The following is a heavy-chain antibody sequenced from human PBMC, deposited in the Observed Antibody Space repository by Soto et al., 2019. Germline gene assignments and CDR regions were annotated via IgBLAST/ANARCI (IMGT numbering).Heavy chain of an antibody. D-gene: IGHD2-15*01. CDR3: ARAHEVAWFDS. CDR1: VFSFISYT. V-gene: IGHV3-21*06. J-gene: IGHJ5*01. CDR2: ITNRGTHT. Sequence: GGSLRLSCTSSVFSFISYTMKWVRQAPGKGLQWVASITNRGTHTYSADSVKGRFTISRDNDKNSLYLQMNNLRAEDTATYYCARAHEVAWFDSWGLGTLVTVSS.